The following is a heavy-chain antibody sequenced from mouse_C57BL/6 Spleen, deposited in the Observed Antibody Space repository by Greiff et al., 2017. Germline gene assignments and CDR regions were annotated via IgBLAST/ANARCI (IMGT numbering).Heavy chain of an antibody. Sequence: VQLQQPGAELVRPGTSVKMSCKASGYTFTNYWIGWAKQRPGHGLAWIGDLYPGGGYTNYNEKFKGKATLTADKSSSTAYMQFSSLTSEDSAIYYCARKGDSAWCADWGQGTLVTVSA. CDR2: LYPGGGYT. V-gene: IGHV1-63*01. CDR1: GYTFTNYW. J-gene: IGHJ3*01. CDR3: ARKGDSAWCAD.